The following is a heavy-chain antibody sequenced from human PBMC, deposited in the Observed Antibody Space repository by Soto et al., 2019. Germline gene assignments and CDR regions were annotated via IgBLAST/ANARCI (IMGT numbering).Heavy chain of an antibody. CDR3: AKASRYCSGGSYYLYYYYGMDV. Sequence: AGGSLRLSCAASGFTFDDYAMHWVRQAPGKGLEWVSGISWNSGSIGYADSVKGRFTISRDNAKNSLYLQMNSLGAEDTALYYCAKASRYCSGGSYYLYYYYGMDVWGQGTTVTVSS. CDR2: ISWNSGSI. CDR1: GFTFDDYA. J-gene: IGHJ6*02. D-gene: IGHD2-15*01. V-gene: IGHV3-9*01.